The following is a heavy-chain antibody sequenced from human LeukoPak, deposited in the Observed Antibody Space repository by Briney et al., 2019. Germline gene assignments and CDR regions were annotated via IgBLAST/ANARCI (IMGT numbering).Heavy chain of an antibody. CDR1: GFSFSSYW. J-gene: IGHJ4*02. V-gene: IGHV3-7*04. CDR3: ARDGHPFDF. Sequence: GGSLRLSCAATGFSFSSYWMSWVRQAPGKGLEWVANIKQGGSERYYVDSVKGRFTISRDNAKKSLYLQMNSLRVEDTAVYYCARDGHPFDFWGQGTLVTVSS. CDR2: IKQGGSER. D-gene: IGHD3/OR15-3a*01.